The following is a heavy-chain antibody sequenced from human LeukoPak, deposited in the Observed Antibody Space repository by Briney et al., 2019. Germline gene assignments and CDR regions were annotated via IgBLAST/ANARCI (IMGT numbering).Heavy chain of an antibody. V-gene: IGHV3-66*01. Sequence: GGSLRLSCAASGFIVSDSYMSWVRQAPGKGLEWASLINTGGDPYYADSVKDRFTISRDSSKNTLDLQMSSLRAEDTAVYFCVGGTRWQALDYWGHGTLVPVSS. CDR3: VGGTRWQALDY. CDR2: INTGGDP. CDR1: GFIVSDSY. J-gene: IGHJ4*01.